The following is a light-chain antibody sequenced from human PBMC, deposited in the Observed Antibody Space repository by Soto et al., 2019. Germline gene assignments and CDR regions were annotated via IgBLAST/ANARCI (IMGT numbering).Light chain of an antibody. J-gene: IGLJ1*01. CDR1: SSNLGDNT. CDR3: AAWDASLDGYV. V-gene: IGLV1-44*01. Sequence: QAVVTQPPSASGTPGQRVTISCSTSSSNLGDNTVNWYQHVPGTAPKLLIYSYDQRPSVVPDRFSGSKSGTSASLAISGLQSYDEADYYCAAWDASLDGYVFGTGTKLTVL. CDR2: SYD.